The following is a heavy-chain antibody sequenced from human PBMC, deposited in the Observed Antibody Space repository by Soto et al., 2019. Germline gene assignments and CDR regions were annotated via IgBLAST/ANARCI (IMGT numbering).Heavy chain of an antibody. D-gene: IGHD6-25*01. CDR1: GGTFSSYS. CDR2: LIPMFGTT. Sequence: QVQLVQSGAEVKTPGSSVKVSCEAPGGTFSSYSINWVRQAPGQGLEWMGRLIPMFGTTDYAQRFQGRVTFAADESTNTASMEVTDLTSEDTAVYYCARAAVLTFTRFYDVDVWGQGTTVTVSS. CDR3: ARAAVLTFTRFYDVDV. J-gene: IGHJ6*02. V-gene: IGHV1-69*18.